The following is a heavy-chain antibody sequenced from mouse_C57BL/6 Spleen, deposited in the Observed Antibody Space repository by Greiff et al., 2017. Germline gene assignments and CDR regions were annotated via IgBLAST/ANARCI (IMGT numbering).Heavy chain of an antibody. CDR3: ARRWEFITTVVDFDY. J-gene: IGHJ2*01. Sequence: QVQLQQPGAELVKPGASVKLSCKASGYTFTSYWMQWVKQRPGPGLAWIGELDPSDSYTNYNQKFKGKATLTVDTSSSTAYMQLSSLTSEDSAVYYCARRWEFITTVVDFDYWGQVTTLTVAS. CDR2: LDPSDSYT. CDR1: GYTFTSYW. D-gene: IGHD1-1*01. V-gene: IGHV1-50*01.